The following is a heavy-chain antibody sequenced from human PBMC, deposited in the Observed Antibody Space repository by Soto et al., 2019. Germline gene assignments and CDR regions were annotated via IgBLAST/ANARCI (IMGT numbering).Heavy chain of an antibody. CDR3: AQVGVWDDWNDLFDY. CDR1: GFTFSSYA. V-gene: IGHV3-23*01. Sequence: EVQLLESGGGLVQPGGSLRLSCAASGFTFSSYAMSWVRQAPGKGLEWVSAISGSGGSTYYADSVRGRFTISRDNSKNTLYRQMDSLRAEDTVVYYCAQVGVWDDWNDLFDYWGQGTLVTVSS. J-gene: IGHJ4*02. CDR2: ISGSGGST. D-gene: IGHD1-1*01.